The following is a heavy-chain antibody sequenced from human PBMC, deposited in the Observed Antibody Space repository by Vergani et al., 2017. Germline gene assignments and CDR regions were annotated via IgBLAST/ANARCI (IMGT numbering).Heavy chain of an antibody. J-gene: IGHJ4*02. CDR2: IQFDGINQ. CDR3: AKHFRGWGIDY. CDR1: GFTLSNYD. D-gene: IGHD3-16*01. Sequence: QLQLVESGGGVVQRGGSLRLSCATSGFTLSNYDMQWIRQGPGKGLEFVAFIQFDGINQYYADSVKGRFTLSRDFSKNTLYLQMNSLRTDDTATYYCAKHFRGWGIDYWGQGTQVIVSS. V-gene: IGHV3-30*02.